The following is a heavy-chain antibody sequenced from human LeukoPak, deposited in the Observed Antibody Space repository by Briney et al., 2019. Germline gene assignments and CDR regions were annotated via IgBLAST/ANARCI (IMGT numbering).Heavy chain of an antibody. CDR1: GFTFDDYG. D-gene: IGHD5-12*01. Sequence: GSLRLSCAASGFTFDDYGMNWVRQAPGKGLEWVSGINWNGGSTGYADSVKGRFTISRDNSKNTLYLQMNSLRAEDTAVYYCAKGTSGYDWDYFDYWGQGTLVTVSS. CDR3: AKGTSGYDWDYFDY. CDR2: INWNGGST. J-gene: IGHJ4*02. V-gene: IGHV3-20*04.